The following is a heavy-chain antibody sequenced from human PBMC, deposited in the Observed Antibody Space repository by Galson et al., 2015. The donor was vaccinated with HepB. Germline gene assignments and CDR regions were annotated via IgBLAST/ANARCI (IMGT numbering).Heavy chain of an antibody. Sequence: SLRLSCAASGFAFGTYSMIWVRQAPGKGLEWVSSVSATSSYRYYADSVRGRFTISRDNARSSMDLQMDNLRAEDTAVYYCARGGSAGWYCSGGTCYSDSWGQGTLVTVSS. CDR2: VSATSSYR. J-gene: IGHJ4*02. D-gene: IGHD2-15*01. V-gene: IGHV3-21*06. CDR3: ARGGSAGWYCSGGTCYSDS. CDR1: GFAFGTYS.